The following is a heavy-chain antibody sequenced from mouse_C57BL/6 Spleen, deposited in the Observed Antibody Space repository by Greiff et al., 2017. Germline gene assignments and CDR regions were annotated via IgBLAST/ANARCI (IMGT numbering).Heavy chain of an antibody. D-gene: IGHD1-1*01. CDR3: AKTDGSSSYWYFDV. J-gene: IGHJ1*03. CDR2: IWRGGST. CDR1: GFSLTSYG. V-gene: IGHV2-5*01. Sequence: VQLQESGPGLVQPSQSLSITCTVSGFSLTSYGVHWVRQSPGKGLEWLGVIWRGGSTDYNAAFMSRLSITKDNSKSQVFFKMNSLQADDTAIYHCAKTDGSSSYWYFDVWGTGTTVTVSS.